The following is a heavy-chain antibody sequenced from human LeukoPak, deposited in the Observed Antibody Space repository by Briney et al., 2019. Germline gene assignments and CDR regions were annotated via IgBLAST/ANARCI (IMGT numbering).Heavy chain of an antibody. CDR3: AKGVTTGGVPSNFDY. Sequence: GGSLRLSCAASGFTFSSYAMTWVRQAPGKGLESVATIGDGGRNTYYADSVKGRCTISRDSSKNTVSLQMNSLRAEDTAVYYCAKGVTTGGVPSNFDYWGQGTLVSVSS. CDR2: IGDGGRNT. D-gene: IGHD4-17*01. CDR1: GFTFSSYA. V-gene: IGHV3-23*01. J-gene: IGHJ4*02.